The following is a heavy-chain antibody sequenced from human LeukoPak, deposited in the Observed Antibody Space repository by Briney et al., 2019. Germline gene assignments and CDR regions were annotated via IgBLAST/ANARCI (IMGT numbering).Heavy chain of an antibody. CDR2: IRDSGSST. V-gene: IGHV3-23*01. CDR3: AKYGPQDSGSSHFDY. J-gene: IGHJ4*02. Sequence: GGSLRLSCVASGFTFSSYAMSWVRQAPGKGLEWVSAIRDSGSSTHYADSVKGRFTTSRDNSKNTLFLQMNSLRAEDTAIYYCAKYGPQDSGSSHFDYWGQGALVTVSS. CDR1: GFTFSSYA. D-gene: IGHD1-26*01.